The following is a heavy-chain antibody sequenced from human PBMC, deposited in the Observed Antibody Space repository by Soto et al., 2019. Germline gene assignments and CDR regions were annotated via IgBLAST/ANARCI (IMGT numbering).Heavy chain of an antibody. Sequence: QVQLVESGGGVVQPGRSLRLSCAASGFTFSSYGMHWVRQAPGKGLEWVAVISYDGSNKYYADSVKGRFTISRDNSKNTLYLKMNSLRAEDTAVYYCAKDGAIFRGAYFDYWGQGTLVTVSS. V-gene: IGHV3-30*18. J-gene: IGHJ4*02. D-gene: IGHD3-9*01. CDR1: GFTFSSYG. CDR2: ISYDGSNK. CDR3: AKDGAIFRGAYFDY.